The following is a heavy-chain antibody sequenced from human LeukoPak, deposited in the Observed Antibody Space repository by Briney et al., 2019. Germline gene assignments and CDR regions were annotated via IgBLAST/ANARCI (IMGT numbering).Heavy chain of an antibody. D-gene: IGHD3-3*01. CDR2: INPNSGGT. CDR3: ARDTARITIFGVAKYMDV. CDR1: GYTFTGYY. J-gene: IGHJ6*03. V-gene: IGHV1-2*02. Sequence: ASVKVSCKASGYTFTGYYIHWVRQAPGQGLEWMGWINPNSGGTNYAQKFQGRVTMIRDTSISTAYMELSRRRSDDTAVYYCARDTARITIFGVAKYMDVWGKGTTVTVSS.